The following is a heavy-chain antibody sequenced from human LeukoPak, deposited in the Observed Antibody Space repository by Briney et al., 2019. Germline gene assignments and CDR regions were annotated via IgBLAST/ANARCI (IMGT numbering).Heavy chain of an antibody. CDR1: GYTLTELS. CDR3: ATVGPSVRAFDI. J-gene: IGHJ3*02. CDR2: FDPEDGET. Sequence: ASVKVSCKVSGYTLTELSMHWVRQAPGKGLEWMGGFDPEDGETIYAQKFQGRVTMTEDTSTDTAYMGLSSLRSEDTAVYYYATVGPSVRAFDIWGQGTMVTVSS. V-gene: IGHV1-24*01. D-gene: IGHD6-19*01.